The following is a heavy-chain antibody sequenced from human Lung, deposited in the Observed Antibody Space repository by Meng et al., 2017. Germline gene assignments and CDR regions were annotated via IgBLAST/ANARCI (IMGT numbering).Heavy chain of an antibody. Sequence: LRLSCTASGGSINGYGHYWSWIRQPAGQGLEWIVRFFISDGTKYNPFLKSRVTISADTSKNQFSLRLTSVTAADTAVYYCAASQTVAGRGGFDYWGQGTLVTVSS. CDR1: GGSINGYGHY. D-gene: IGHD6-19*01. CDR3: AASQTVAGRGGFDY. CDR2: FFISDGT. V-gene: IGHV4-61*02. J-gene: IGHJ4*02.